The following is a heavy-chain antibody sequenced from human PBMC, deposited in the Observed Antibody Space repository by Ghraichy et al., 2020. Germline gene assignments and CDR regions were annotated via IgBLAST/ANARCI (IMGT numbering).Heavy chain of an antibody. V-gene: IGHV3-23*01. J-gene: IGHJ3*02. CDR3: ARKEGYCSGGSCSRAFDI. CDR2: ISGSGGST. Sequence: LSLTCAASGFIFSSYAISWVRQAPGKGLEWVSGISGSGGSTYYADSVKGRFTVSRDNSKNTLYLQMNNLRAEDTAVYHCARKEGYCSGGSCSRAFDIWGQGTMVTVSS. D-gene: IGHD2-15*01. CDR1: GFIFSSYA.